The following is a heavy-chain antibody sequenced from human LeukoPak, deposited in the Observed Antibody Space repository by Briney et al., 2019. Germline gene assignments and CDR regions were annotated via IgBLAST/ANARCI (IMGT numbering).Heavy chain of an antibody. CDR1: GFTFSNYG. CDR2: ISGSGYTT. J-gene: IGHJ4*02. CDR3: ATKVAGRNYFDY. D-gene: IGHD6-19*01. V-gene: IGHV3-23*01. Sequence: PGGSLRLSCAASGFTFSNYGMRWVRQAPGKGLEWVSVISGSGYTTYYADSVKGRFTISRDNSKNTVYLQMNSLRAEDTAVYYCATKVAGRNYFDYWGQGTLVTVSS.